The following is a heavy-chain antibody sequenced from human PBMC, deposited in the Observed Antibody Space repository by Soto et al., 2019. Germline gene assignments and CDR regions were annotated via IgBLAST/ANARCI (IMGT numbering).Heavy chain of an antibody. Sequence: SDTLSLTCTVSGGSISISSYYWGWIRHPPGKGLEWIGSIYYSGSTYYNPSLKSRVTISVDTSKNQFSLKLSSVTAADTAVYYCAIRVDTAMVFLLDYWGQGTLVTVSS. CDR2: IYYSGST. CDR3: AIRVDTAMVFLLDY. V-gene: IGHV4-39*01. D-gene: IGHD5-18*01. J-gene: IGHJ4*02. CDR1: GGSISISSYY.